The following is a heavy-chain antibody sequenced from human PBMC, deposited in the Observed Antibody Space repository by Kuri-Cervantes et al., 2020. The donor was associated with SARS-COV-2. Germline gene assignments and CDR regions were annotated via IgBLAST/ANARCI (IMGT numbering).Heavy chain of an antibody. CDR1: GYTFTGYY. V-gene: IGHV1-2*02. CDR3: VRGRDIVVVPAAIPEGGGFDY. Sequence: SVKVSCKASGYTFTGYYMYWLRQAPGQGLEWMGWINPNSGGTNYAQKFQGRVTVTRDTSISTAYMELSRLRSDDTDVYYCVRGRDIVVVPAAIPEGGGFDYWGQGTLVTVSS. CDR2: INPNSGGT. D-gene: IGHD2-2*01. J-gene: IGHJ4*02.